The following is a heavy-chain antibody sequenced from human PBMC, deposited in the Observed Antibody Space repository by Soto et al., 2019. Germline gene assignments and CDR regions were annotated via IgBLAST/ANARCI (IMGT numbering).Heavy chain of an antibody. CDR3: ASQLESTTYFDY. D-gene: IGHD1-1*01. Sequence: SETLSLTCTVSGGSISNSDYFWAWMRQPPGKGLEWVGTISHTGSPRYNPSLKSRVIISVDTSKNQFSLRLPSVTAADTAVFYCASQLESTTYFDYWGRGTLVTVSS. V-gene: IGHV4-39*01. CDR1: GGSISNSDYF. CDR2: ISHTGSP. J-gene: IGHJ4*02.